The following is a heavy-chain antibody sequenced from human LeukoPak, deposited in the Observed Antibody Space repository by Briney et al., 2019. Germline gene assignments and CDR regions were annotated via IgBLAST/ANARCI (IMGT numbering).Heavy chain of an antibody. V-gene: IGHV3-21*01. CDR2: ISSSSSYI. Sequence: PGGSLRLSCAASGFTFSSYSMNWVRQAPGKGLEWVSSISSSSSYIYYADSVKGRFTISRDNAKNSLYLQMNSLRAEDTAVYYCARDRDVDTAMVSTYWGQGTLVTVSS. CDR3: ARDRDVDTAMVSTY. CDR1: GFTFSSYS. D-gene: IGHD5-18*01. J-gene: IGHJ4*02.